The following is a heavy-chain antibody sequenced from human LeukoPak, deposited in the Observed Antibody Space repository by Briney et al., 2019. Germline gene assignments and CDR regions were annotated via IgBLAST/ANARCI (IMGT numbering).Heavy chain of an antibody. CDR3: AREGGVGPTAPPDYYSYQMDV. CDR1: GYTFISYG. CDR2: ISPYTTKT. J-gene: IGHJ6*03. D-gene: IGHD1-26*01. Sequence: GASVKVSCKASGYTFISYGITWVRQAPGRGLEWMGWISPYTTKTNYAQSLQGRVTMTTDTSTSTAYMELRSLRSGDTAVYYCAREGGVGPTAPPDYYSYQMDVWGKGTTVTVS. V-gene: IGHV1-18*01.